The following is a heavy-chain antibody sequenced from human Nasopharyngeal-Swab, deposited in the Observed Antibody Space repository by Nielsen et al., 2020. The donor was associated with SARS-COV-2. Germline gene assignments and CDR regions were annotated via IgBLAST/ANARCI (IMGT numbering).Heavy chain of an antibody. Sequence: GESLKISCAASGFTVSSNCMNWVRQAPGKGLEWVSVIYTGGSTYYADSVKGRFTISRDNSKNTLYLQMNSLRAEDTAVYYCAILEGNGAGSPWGQGTLVTVS. J-gene: IGHJ5*02. CDR2: IYTGGST. CDR1: GFTVSSNC. CDR3: AILEGNGAGSP. V-gene: IGHV3-66*01. D-gene: IGHD3-10*01.